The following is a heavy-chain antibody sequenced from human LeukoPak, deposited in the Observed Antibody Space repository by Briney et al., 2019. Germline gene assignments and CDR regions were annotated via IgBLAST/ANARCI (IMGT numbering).Heavy chain of an antibody. J-gene: IGHJ4*02. Sequence: KPSETLSLTCAVYGGSFSVYYWSWIRQPPGKGLEWIGEINHSGSTNYNPSLKSRVTISVDTSKNQFSLKLSSVTAADTAVYYCARLSWFGELLDLFDYWGQGTLVTVSS. V-gene: IGHV4-34*01. CDR3: ARLSWFGELLDLFDY. D-gene: IGHD3-10*01. CDR2: INHSGST. CDR1: GGSFSVYY.